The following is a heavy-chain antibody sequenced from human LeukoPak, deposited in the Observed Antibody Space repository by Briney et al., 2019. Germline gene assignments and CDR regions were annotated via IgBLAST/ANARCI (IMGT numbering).Heavy chain of an antibody. Sequence: SSETLSLTCAMYGGSFSGYYWSWIRQPPGKGLEWIGEINHGASTNYNPSLKSRVTISVDTSKNQFSVKLSSVTAADTAVYYCARGSITIFGVGDYYYYGMDVWGQGTTVTVSS. CDR1: GGSFSGYY. D-gene: IGHD3-3*01. CDR3: ARGSITIFGVGDYYYYGMDV. CDR2: INHGAST. V-gene: IGHV4-34*01. J-gene: IGHJ6*02.